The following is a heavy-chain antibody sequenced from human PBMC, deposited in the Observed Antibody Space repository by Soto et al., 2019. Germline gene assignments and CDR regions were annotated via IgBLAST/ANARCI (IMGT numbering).Heavy chain of an antibody. J-gene: IGHJ6*02. V-gene: IGHV4-34*01. CDR3: ARVTGRKYYGMDV. CDR2: INHSGST. Sequence: PSETLSLTCAVYGGSFSGYYWSWIRQPPGKGLEWIGEINHSGSTNYNPSLKSRVTISVDTSKNQFSLKLSSVAAADTAVYYCARVTGRKYYGMDVWGQGTTVTVS. CDR1: GGSFSGYY.